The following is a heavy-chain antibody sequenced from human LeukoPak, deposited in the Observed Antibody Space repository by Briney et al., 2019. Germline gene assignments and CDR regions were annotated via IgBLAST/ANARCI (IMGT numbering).Heavy chain of an antibody. V-gene: IGHV1-18*01. CDR2: ISGYNGNT. D-gene: IGHD3-16*01. CDR3: ARDWGPVSYIDY. Sequence: GASVKVSCKASGYTFTRYGITWVRQAPGQGLEWMGWISGYNGNTNYAQKLKGRVTMTTDTSTNTAYMELRSLRSDDTAVYYCARDWGPVSYIDYWGQGTLVTVSS. J-gene: IGHJ4*02. CDR1: GYTFTRYG.